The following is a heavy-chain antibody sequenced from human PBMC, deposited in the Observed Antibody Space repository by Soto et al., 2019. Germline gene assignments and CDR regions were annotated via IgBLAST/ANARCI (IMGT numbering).Heavy chain of an antibody. CDR2: IYSGGST. V-gene: IGHV3-66*01. Sequence: GGSLRLSCAASGFPVSSNYMSWVRQAPGKGLEWVSVIYSGGSTYYADSVKGRFTISRDNSKNTLYLQMNSLRAEDTAVYYCARGPYYYDSSGYYSIAELDYWGQGTLVTVSS. CDR3: ARGPYYYDSSGYYSIAELDY. J-gene: IGHJ4*02. D-gene: IGHD3-22*01. CDR1: GFPVSSNY.